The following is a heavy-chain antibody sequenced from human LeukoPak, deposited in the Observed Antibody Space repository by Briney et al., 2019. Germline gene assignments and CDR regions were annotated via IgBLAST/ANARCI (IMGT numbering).Heavy chain of an antibody. J-gene: IGHJ3*02. V-gene: IGHV4-34*01. CDR1: GGSFSGYY. CDR3: AGGLRGYRAFDI. Sequence: SETLSLTCAVYGGSFSGYYWSWIRQPPGKGLEWIGEINHSGSTNYNPSLKSRVTISVDTSKNQFSLRLSSVTAADTAVYYCAGGLRGYRAFDIWGQVTMVTVSS. D-gene: IGHD5-18*01. CDR2: INHSGST.